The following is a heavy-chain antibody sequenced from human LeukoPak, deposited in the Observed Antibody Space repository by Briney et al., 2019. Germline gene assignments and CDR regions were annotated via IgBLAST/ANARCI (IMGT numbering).Heavy chain of an antibody. CDR1: GGSFSGYY. D-gene: IGHD6-19*01. CDR3: ARLGVAGIDY. CDR2: INHSGST. J-gene: IGHJ4*02. Sequence: SETLSLTCAVYGGSFSGYYWSWIRQPPGKGLEWIGEINHSGSTNYNPSLKSRVTTSVDTSKNQFSLKLSSVTAADTAVYYCARLGVAGIDYWGQGTLVTVSS. V-gene: IGHV4-34*01.